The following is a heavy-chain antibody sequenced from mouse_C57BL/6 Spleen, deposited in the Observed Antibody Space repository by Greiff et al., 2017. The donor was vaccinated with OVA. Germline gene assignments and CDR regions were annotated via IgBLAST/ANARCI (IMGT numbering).Heavy chain of an antibody. Sequence: EVQVVESGGGLVQPKGSLKLSCAASGFTFNTYAMHWVRQAPGKGLEWVARIRSKSSNYATYYADSVKDRFTISRDDSQSMLYLQMNNLKTEDTAMYYCVREGDADYDGAYAMDYWGQGTSVTVSS. CDR2: IRSKSSNYAT. CDR3: VREGDADYDGAYAMDY. V-gene: IGHV10-3*01. D-gene: IGHD2-4*01. CDR1: GFTFNTYA. J-gene: IGHJ4*01.